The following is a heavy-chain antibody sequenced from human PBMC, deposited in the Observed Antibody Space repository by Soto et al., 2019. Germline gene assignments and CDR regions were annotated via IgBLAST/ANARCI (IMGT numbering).Heavy chain of an antibody. Sequence: QVQLQESGPGLVKPSETLSLTCTVSGGSISTVNDCWSWIRQSPDKGLEWIGHIYNGGSTYNNPFPQSRVNLTVSPSKKPFPPKLSPVGGPGPARLYRAQRPSGEQVDYWGQGNLVPVSS. J-gene: IGHJ4*02. CDR1: GGSISTVNDC. D-gene: IGHD3-10*01. V-gene: IGHV4-30-4*01. CDR2: IYNGGST. CDR3: AQRPSGEQVDY.